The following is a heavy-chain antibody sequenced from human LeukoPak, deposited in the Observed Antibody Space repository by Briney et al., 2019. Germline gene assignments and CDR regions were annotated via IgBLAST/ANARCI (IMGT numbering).Heavy chain of an antibody. CDR3: AHTRSYYYGSVTYYKPFDP. V-gene: IGHV2-5*02. CDR2: IYWDDDK. Sequence: SGPTLVKPTQTLTLTCTFSGFSLSTSGVGVGWIRQPPGKALEWLALIYWDDDKRYSPSLKTRLTITKDTSKNQVVLTMTDMDPVDTATYYCAHTRSYYYGSVTYYKPFDPWGQGTLVTVSS. CDR1: GFSLSTSGVG. J-gene: IGHJ5*02. D-gene: IGHD3-10*01.